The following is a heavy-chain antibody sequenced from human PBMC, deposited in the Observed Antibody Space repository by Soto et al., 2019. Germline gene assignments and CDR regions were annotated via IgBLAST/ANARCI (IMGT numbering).Heavy chain of an antibody. CDR1: GGSFSGYY. V-gene: IGHV4-34*01. J-gene: IGHJ4*02. D-gene: IGHD1-26*01. CDR3: AYYHEGSSGANDY. Sequence: SETLSLTCAVYGGSFSGYYWSWIRQPPGKGLEWIGEINHSGSTNYNPSLKSRVTISVDTSKNQFSLKLSSVTAADTAVYYCAYYHEGSSGANDYWGQGTLVTVSS. CDR2: INHSGST.